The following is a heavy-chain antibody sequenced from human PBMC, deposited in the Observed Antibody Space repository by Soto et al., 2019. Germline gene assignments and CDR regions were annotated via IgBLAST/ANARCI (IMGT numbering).Heavy chain of an antibody. CDR3: ARGVVSSEENAFDI. J-gene: IGHJ3*02. Sequence: PGGSLRLSCAASGFTFSSYSMNWVRQAPGKGLEWVSSISSSSSYIYYADSVKGRFTISRDNAKNSLYLQMNSLRAEDTAVYYCARGVVSSEENAFDIWGQGTMVTVSS. CDR1: GFTFSSYS. D-gene: IGHD3-22*01. V-gene: IGHV3-21*01. CDR2: ISSSSSYI.